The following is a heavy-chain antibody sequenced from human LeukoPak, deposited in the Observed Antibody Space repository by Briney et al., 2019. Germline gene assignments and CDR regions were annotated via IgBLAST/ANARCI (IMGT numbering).Heavy chain of an antibody. Sequence: ASVKVSCKASGYTFTGYYIHWVRQAPGQGLEWMGWINTNTGNPTYAQGFTGRFVFSLDTSVSTAYLQISSLKAEDTAVYYCARGYYYDNSGYYLDAFDIWGQGTMVTVSS. CDR3: ARGYYYDNSGYYLDAFDI. J-gene: IGHJ3*02. D-gene: IGHD3-22*01. V-gene: IGHV7-4-1*02. CDR2: INTNTGNP. CDR1: GYTFTGYY.